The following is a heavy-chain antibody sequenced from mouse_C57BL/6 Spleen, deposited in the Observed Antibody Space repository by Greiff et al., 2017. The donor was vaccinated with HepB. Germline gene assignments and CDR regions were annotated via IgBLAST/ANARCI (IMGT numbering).Heavy chain of an antibody. CDR1: GFSFNTYA. J-gene: IGHJ1*03. D-gene: IGHD1-1*01. V-gene: IGHV10-1*01. CDR2: IRSKSNNYAT. CDR3: VRDYGSTLWYFDV. Sequence: EVQLVESGGGLVQPKGSLKLSCAASGFSFNTYAMNWVRQAPGKGLEWVARIRSKSNNYATYYADSVKDRFTISRDDSESMLYLQMNNLKTEDTAMYYCVRDYGSTLWYFDVWGTGTTVTVSS.